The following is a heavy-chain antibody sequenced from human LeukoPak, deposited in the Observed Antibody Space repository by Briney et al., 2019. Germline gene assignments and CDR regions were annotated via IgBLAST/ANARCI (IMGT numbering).Heavy chain of an antibody. D-gene: IGHD3-10*01. CDR3: AREGEYYGSGSYYDH. J-gene: IGHJ4*02. V-gene: IGHV1-69*13. CDR2: IIPIFGTA. CDR1: GGTFSSYA. Sequence: AXVKVSCKASGGTFSSYAISWVRQAPGQGLEWMGGIIPIFGTANYAQKFQGRVTITADESTSTAYMELSSLRSEDTAVYYCAREGEYYGSGSYYDHWGQGTLVTVSS.